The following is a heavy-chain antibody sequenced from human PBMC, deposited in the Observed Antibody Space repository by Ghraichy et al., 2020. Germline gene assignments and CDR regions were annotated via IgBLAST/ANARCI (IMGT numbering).Heavy chain of an antibody. Sequence: SETLSLTCAVYGGSFSGYYWSWTRQPPGKGLEWIGEINHSGSTNYNPSLKSRVTISVDTSKNQFSLKLSSVTAADTAVYYCARGRANYDFWSGYYTGRIGYGMDVWGQGTTVTVSS. J-gene: IGHJ6*02. CDR3: ARGRANYDFWSGYYTGRIGYGMDV. V-gene: IGHV4-34*01. D-gene: IGHD3-3*01. CDR2: INHSGST. CDR1: GGSFSGYY.